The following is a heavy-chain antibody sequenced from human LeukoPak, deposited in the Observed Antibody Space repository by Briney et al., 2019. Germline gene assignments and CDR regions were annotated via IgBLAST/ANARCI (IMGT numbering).Heavy chain of an antibody. CDR1: GFTVSSNY. V-gene: IGHV3-53*01. D-gene: IGHD6-13*01. CDR3: AAYSSRDY. J-gene: IGHJ4*02. Sequence: PGGSLRLSCAASGFTVSSNYMTWVRQAPGKGLEWISLIYSGGSTYYADSVKGRFTISRDNSKNTLYLQMNSLRAEDTAVYYCAAYSSRDYWGQGTLVTVSS. CDR2: IYSGGST.